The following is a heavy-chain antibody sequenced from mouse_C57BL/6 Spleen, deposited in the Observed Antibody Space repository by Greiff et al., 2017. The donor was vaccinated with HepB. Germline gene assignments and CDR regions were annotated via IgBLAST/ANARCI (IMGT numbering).Heavy chain of an antibody. D-gene: IGHD1-1*01. CDR1: GFNIKDDY. CDR3: TTPDYYGSSYDYAMDY. CDR2: IDPENGDT. J-gene: IGHJ4*01. V-gene: IGHV14-4*01. Sequence: EVQLQQSGAELVRPGASVKLSCTASGFNIKDDYMHWVKQRPEQGLEWIGWIDPENGDTEYASKFQGKATITADTSSNTAYLQLSSLTSEDTAVYYCTTPDYYGSSYDYAMDYWGQGTSVTVSS.